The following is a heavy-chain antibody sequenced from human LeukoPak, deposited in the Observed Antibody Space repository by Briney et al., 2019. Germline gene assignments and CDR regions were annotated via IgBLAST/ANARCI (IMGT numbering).Heavy chain of an antibody. J-gene: IGHJ4*02. V-gene: IGHV4-39*07. CDR3: ARDGGSDGYKPPFDY. CDR2: IYYSGST. Sequence: SETLSLTCTVCGGSISSSSYFWRWLRQPPGKGLEWIGSIYYSGSTYYNPSLKSRVTISVDTSKNQFSLKLSSVTAADTAVYYCARDGGSDGYKPPFDYWGQGTLVTVSS. CDR1: GGSISSSSYF. D-gene: IGHD5-24*01.